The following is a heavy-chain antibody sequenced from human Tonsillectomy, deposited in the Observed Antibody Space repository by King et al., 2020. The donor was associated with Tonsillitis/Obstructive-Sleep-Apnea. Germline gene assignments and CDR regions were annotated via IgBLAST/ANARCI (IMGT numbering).Heavy chain of an antibody. Sequence: VQLVESGGGVVQRGRSLRLSCAASGFTFSSYAMHWVRQAPGKGLEWVALISYDGSNRYSADSVKGRFTISRDNSKNTLYLQMNSLRAEDTAVYYCAEDRGAYCSGWSDDGLDIWGQGTMVSVSS. V-gene: IGHV3-30*04. CDR2: ISYDGSNR. J-gene: IGHJ3*02. D-gene: IGHD6-19*01. CDR3: AEDRGAYCSGWSDDGLDI. CDR1: GFTFSSYA.